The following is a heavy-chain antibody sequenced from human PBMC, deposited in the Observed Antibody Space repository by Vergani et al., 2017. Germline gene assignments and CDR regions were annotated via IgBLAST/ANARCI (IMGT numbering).Heavy chain of an antibody. D-gene: IGHD3-3*01. Sequence: QVQLVQSGAEVKKPGASVKVSCKASGYTFTSYGISWVRQAPGQGLEWMGWISAYNGNTNYAQKLQGRVTMTTDTSTSTAYMELRSLRSDDTAVYYCARGKNYDFWSGYPLYYYYYMDVWGKGTTVTVSS. J-gene: IGHJ6*03. CDR3: ARGKNYDFWSGYPLYYYYYMDV. CDR2: ISAYNGNT. V-gene: IGHV1-18*01. CDR1: GYTFTSYG.